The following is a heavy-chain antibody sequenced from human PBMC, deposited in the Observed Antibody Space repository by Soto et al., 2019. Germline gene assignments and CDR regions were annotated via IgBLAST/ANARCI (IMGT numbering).Heavy chain of an antibody. Sequence: QVRLQESGPLLVKPSETLSLTCAVSGVSVSGGVPSWTWIRQSPGRGLEWLGYIYHTGTTSYNPSIRSRVTISFDSSNNQVSLILTSATAADTAVYYCMTTETFEAGHYYGVDVWGQGTTVTVSS. CDR3: MTTETFEAGHYYGVDV. CDR2: IYHTGTT. CDR1: GVSVSGGVPS. V-gene: IGHV4-30-2*06. J-gene: IGHJ6*02. D-gene: IGHD4-17*01.